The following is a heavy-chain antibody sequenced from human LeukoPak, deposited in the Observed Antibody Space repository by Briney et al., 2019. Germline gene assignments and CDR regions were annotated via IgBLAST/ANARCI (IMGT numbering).Heavy chain of an antibody. CDR3: AKGGKWDVTPFDY. V-gene: IGHV3-23*01. D-gene: IGHD1-26*01. CDR1: GFTFSRYG. J-gene: IGHJ4*02. CDR2: ISGSGGST. Sequence: GGSLRLSCAASGFTFSRYGMSWVRQAPGKGLDWVSGISGSGGSTYYADSVKGRFTISRDNSKNTLYLQMNSLRAEDTAVYYCAKGGKWDVTPFDYWGQGTLVTVSS.